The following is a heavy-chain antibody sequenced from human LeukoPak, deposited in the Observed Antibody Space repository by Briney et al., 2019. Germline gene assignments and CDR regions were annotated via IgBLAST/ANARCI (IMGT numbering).Heavy chain of an antibody. CDR3: ARHKGGAPASLGAFDI. CDR1: GGSTSSNNYF. Sequence: SETLSLTCTVSGGSTSSNNYFWGWIRQTPEKGRGWIVSFSYNGNTYYNPSLKSRAAISVDTPKNQFSLRMTSVTAADTAVYYCARHKGGAPASLGAFDIWGQGTMVTVSS. J-gene: IGHJ3*02. CDR2: FSYNGNT. D-gene: IGHD2-2*01. V-gene: IGHV4-39*01.